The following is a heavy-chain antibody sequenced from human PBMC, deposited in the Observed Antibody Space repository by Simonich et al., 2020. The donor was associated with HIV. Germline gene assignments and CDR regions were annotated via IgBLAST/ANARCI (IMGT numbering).Heavy chain of an antibody. CDR2: INQCEST. Sequence: QVHLQQWGAGLLKPSETLSLTCAVYGGSFNGYYWTWIRQPPGKGLEGMGEINQCESTDYNPSLKSRVTISVDTSKKQFSLKLSSVTAADTAVFYCARRSGYDLDYWGQGTLVTVSS. V-gene: IGHV4-34*02. CDR1: GGSFNGYY. CDR3: ARRSGYDLDY. D-gene: IGHD5-12*01. J-gene: IGHJ4*02.